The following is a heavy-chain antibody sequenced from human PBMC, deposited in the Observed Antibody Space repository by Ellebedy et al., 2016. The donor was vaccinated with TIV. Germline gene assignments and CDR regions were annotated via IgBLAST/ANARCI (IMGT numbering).Heavy chain of an antibody. Sequence: AASVKVSCKASGYTFTSYYMHWVLHAPAQGPAWMAIINPSGGSTSYAQKLQGRVTMTRDTSTSTVYMELSSLRSEDTAVYYCARDRGGVGATNGFDYWGQGTLVTVSS. CDR2: INPSGGST. CDR1: GYTFTSYY. V-gene: IGHV1-46*04. CDR3: ARDRGGVGATNGFDY. D-gene: IGHD1-26*01. J-gene: IGHJ4*02.